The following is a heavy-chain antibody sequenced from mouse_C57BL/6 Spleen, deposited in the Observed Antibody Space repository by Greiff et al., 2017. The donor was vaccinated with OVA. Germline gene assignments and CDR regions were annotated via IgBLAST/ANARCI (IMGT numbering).Heavy chain of an antibody. J-gene: IGHJ3*01. CDR3: ARPHAPAWFAY. CDR1: GFTFSDYG. Sequence: DVQLVESGGGLVKPGGSLKLSCAASGFTFSDYGMHWVRQAPEKGLEWVAYISSGSSTIYYADPVKGRFTISRDNAKTTLFLKMTSLRSEDTAMYYCARPHAPAWFAYWGQGTLVTVSA. V-gene: IGHV5-17*01. CDR2: ISSGSSTI.